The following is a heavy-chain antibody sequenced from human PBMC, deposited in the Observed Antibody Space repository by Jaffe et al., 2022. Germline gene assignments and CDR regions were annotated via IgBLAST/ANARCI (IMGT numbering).Heavy chain of an antibody. J-gene: IGHJ3*01. D-gene: IGHD5-12*01. Sequence: QVQLQQSGPGLVKPSQTLSLTCAISGDSVSTKDVAWNWIRQSPSRGLEWLGRTYYRSQWNYDIAFSVKSRITLNPDTSKNQFSLHLTSVTPEDTAVYYCARGYGDYVGAFDSWGQGTMVIVSS. CDR1: GDSVSTKDVA. V-gene: IGHV6-1*01. CDR3: ARGYGDYVGAFDS. CDR2: TYYRSQWNY.